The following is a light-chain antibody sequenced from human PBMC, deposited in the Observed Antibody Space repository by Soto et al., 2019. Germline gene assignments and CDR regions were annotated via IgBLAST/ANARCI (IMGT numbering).Light chain of an antibody. CDR1: QGIGNA. J-gene: IGKJ1*01. Sequence: AIHMTLSPSSVSASERDRVTISCRASQGIGNALGWYQQKPGKPPKVLIYGASNLQSGVPPRFSGSGSGTDFTLAISSLQPEDSATYYCLQDIIYPWTSGQGSKVAIK. V-gene: IGKV1-6*01. CDR3: LQDIIYPWT. CDR2: GAS.